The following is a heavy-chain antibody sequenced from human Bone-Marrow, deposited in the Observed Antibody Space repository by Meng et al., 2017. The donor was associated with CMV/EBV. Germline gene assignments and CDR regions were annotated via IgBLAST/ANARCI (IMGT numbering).Heavy chain of an antibody. Sequence: SETLSLTCAVYGGSFSGYYWSWIRQPPGKGLEWIGEINRGGSANYSPSLKSRLTISVDTSKNQFSLKLSSVTAADTAVYYCARDVRDRFDPWGQGTLVTVSS. J-gene: IGHJ5*02. CDR3: ARDVRDRFDP. CDR2: INRGGSA. V-gene: IGHV4-34*01. CDR1: GGSFSGYY.